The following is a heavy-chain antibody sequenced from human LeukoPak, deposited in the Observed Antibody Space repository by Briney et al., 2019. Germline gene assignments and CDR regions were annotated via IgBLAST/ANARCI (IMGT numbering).Heavy chain of an antibody. D-gene: IGHD6-13*01. V-gene: IGHV3-23*01. Sequence: GGSLRLSCAASGFTFSNKAMSWVRQAPGKGLEWVSTISGSGGSTYYADSVKGRFTISRDNSKNTLYLQMNSLRAEDTAVYYCAKAASSSWPSYYYGMDVWGQGTTVTVSS. CDR2: ISGSGGST. J-gene: IGHJ6*02. CDR3: AKAASSSWPSYYYGMDV. CDR1: GFTFSNKA.